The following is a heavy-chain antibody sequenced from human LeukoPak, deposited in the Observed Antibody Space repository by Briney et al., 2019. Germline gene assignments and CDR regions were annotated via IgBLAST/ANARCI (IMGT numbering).Heavy chain of an antibody. CDR2: IYTSGST. V-gene: IGHV4-4*07. Sequence: SETLSLTCSVSGVSISSYYWSWIRQPAGEGLEWIGRIYTSGSTNYNPSLKSRVTMSLDTSRNQFSLKLSSVTAADTAVYYCARDDSGYSGSGMAYWGQGTLVTVSS. CDR1: GVSISSYY. D-gene: IGHD5-12*01. CDR3: ARDDSGYSGSGMAY. J-gene: IGHJ4*02.